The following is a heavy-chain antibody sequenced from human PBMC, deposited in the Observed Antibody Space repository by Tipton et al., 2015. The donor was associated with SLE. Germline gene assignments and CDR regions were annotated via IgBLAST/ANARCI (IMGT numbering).Heavy chain of an antibody. CDR2: ISSSSRYI. Sequence: SLRLSCAASGFTFSSYSMNWVRQAPGKGLEWVSSISSSSRYIYYADSVKGRFTISRDNAKNSLYLQMNSLRAEDTAVYYCAKVDRTNMVTSFDYWGQGTLVTVSS. CDR3: AKVDRTNMVTSFDY. CDR1: GFTFSSYS. J-gene: IGHJ4*02. D-gene: IGHD5-18*01. V-gene: IGHV3-21*01.